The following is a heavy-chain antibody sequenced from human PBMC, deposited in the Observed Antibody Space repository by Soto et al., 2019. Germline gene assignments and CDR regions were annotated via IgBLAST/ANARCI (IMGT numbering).Heavy chain of an antibody. D-gene: IGHD6-13*01. CDR1: GLPSTGFE. J-gene: IGHJ4*01. V-gene: IGHV3-48*03. CDR3: AKDEGAAVESPGD. Sequence: PGGSLRLSCVASGLPSTGFEMNWVRQAPGKGLEWVSYISASGDTVYYADSVKGRFTISRDNSKNTLYLQMNSLRSDDTALYYCAKDEGAAVESPGDWGHGTLVTVSS. CDR2: ISASGDTV.